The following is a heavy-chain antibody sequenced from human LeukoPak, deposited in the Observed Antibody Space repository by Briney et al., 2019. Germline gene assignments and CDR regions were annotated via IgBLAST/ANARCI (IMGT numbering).Heavy chain of an antibody. CDR2: ISGYNGNT. CDR1: GYIFTNYG. V-gene: IGHV1-18*04. Sequence: ASVTVSCKASGYIFTNYGISWVRQAPGQGLEWMGWISGYNGNTKYAQKFQGGVTMTTDTSTSTAYMELRSLISDDTAVYFRARDDLDTVMGACDRWGQGTLVIVSS. J-gene: IGHJ5*02. CDR3: ARDDLDTVMGACDR. D-gene: IGHD5-18*01.